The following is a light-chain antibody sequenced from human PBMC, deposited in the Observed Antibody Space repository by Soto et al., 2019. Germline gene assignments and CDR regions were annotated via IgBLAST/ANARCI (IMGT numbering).Light chain of an antibody. CDR2: WAS. CDR1: QSVLYSPNNKNY. Sequence: DIVMTQSPDSLAVSLSERATINCKSSQSVLYSPNNKNYLAWYQQKPGQPPKLLIYWASTRESGVPDRFSGSGSGTDFTLTISSLQAEDVAFYYCQQYHSAPQSFGQGTKVEIK. V-gene: IGKV4-1*01. CDR3: QQYHSAPQS. J-gene: IGKJ1*01.